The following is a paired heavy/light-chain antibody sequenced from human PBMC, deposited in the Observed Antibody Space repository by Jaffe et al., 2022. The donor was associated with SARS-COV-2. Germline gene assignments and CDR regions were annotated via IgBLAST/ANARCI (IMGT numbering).Heavy chain of an antibody. V-gene: IGHV4-34*01. CDR3: ARGYPQYSWGQLSRGSCYMDV. Sequence: QVQLQQWGAGLLKPSETLSLTCAVYGGSFSGYYWSWIRQPPGKGLEWIGEINHSGSTNYNPSLKSRVTISVDTSKNQFSLKLSSVTAADTAVYYCARGYPQYSWGQLSRGSCYMDVWGKGTTVTVSS. D-gene: IGHD1-26*01. CDR2: INHSGST. J-gene: IGHJ6*03. CDR1: GGSFSGYY.
Light chain of an antibody. Sequence: EIVLTQSPGTLSLSPGERATLSCRASQSVSSSYLAWYQQKPGQAPRLLIYGASSRATGIPDRFSGSGSGTDFTLTISRLEPEDFAVYYCQQYGSSAYTFGQGTKLEIK. J-gene: IGKJ2*01. V-gene: IGKV3-20*01. CDR3: QQYGSSAYT. CDR1: QSVSSSY. CDR2: GAS.